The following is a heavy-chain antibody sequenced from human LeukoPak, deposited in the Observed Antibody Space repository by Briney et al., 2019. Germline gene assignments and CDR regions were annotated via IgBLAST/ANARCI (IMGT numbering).Heavy chain of an antibody. V-gene: IGHV3-23*01. J-gene: IGHJ3*02. CDR1: GFTFSSYA. D-gene: IGHD3-22*01. CDR3: AKRYYYDSSGYADAFDI. Sequence: GGSLRLSCAASGFTFSSYAMSWVRQAPGKGLEWVSGISGNGGSTYHADSVKGRFTISRDNSENTLYPQMNSLRAEDTAVYYCAKRYYYDSSGYADAFDIWGQGTMVTVSS. CDR2: ISGNGGST.